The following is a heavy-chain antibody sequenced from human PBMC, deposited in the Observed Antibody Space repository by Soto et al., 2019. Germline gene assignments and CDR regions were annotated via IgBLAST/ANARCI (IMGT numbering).Heavy chain of an antibody. D-gene: IGHD3-22*01. CDR3: ARQAYYDSSGLYYFDY. CDR1: GYSFTSYW. J-gene: IGHJ4*02. CDR2: IYPGDSDT. Sequence: GESLKISCKGSGYSFTSYWIGWVRQMPGKGLEWMGIIYPGDSDTRYSPSFQGQVTISADKSISTAYLQWSSLKASDTAMYYCARQAYYDSSGLYYFDYWGQGTLVTVSS. V-gene: IGHV5-51*01.